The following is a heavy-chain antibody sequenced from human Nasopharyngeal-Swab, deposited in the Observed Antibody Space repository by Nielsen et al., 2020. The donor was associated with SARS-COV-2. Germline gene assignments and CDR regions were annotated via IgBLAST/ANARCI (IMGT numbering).Heavy chain of an antibody. V-gene: IGHV3-74*01. J-gene: IGHJ4*02. CDR1: GFTFSSYW. CDR3: ARARTTVVVDY. CDR2: INGDGSST. D-gene: IGHD4-23*01. Sequence: GGSLRLSCAASGFTFSSYWMNWVRQAPGKGLVWVSRINGDGSSTTYADSVKGRFTISRDNVKNTLYLQMNSLTAEDTAVYYCARARTTVVVDYWGQGTLVTVSS.